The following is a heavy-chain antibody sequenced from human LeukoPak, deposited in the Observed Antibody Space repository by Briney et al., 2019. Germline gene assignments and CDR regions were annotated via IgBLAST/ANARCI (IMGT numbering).Heavy chain of an antibody. J-gene: IGHJ4*02. CDR3: ARVYPLKTPLGPWLQYYFDY. Sequence: SETLSLTCTVSGGSISSGGYYWSWIRQPPGKGLEWIGYIYHSGSTYYNPSLKSRVTISVDRSKNQFSLKLSSVTAADTAVYYCARVYPLKTPLGPWLQYYFDYWGQGTLVTVSS. D-gene: IGHD6-19*01. CDR2: IYHSGST. V-gene: IGHV4-30-2*01. CDR1: GGSISSGGYY.